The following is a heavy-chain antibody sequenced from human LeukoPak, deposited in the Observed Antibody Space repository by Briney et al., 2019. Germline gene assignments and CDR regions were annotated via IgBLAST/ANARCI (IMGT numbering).Heavy chain of an antibody. D-gene: IGHD2-15*01. J-gene: IGHJ4*02. V-gene: IGHV1-46*01. CDR2: INPSGGST. CDR1: GYTFTSYY. CDR3: ARFGRYCSGGSCYSFDY. Sequence: ASVKVSCKASGYTFTSYYMHWVRQAPGQGLEWMGIINPSGGSTSYAQKFQGRVTMTRDMSTSTVYMELSSLRSEDTAVYYCARFGRYCSGGSCYSFDYWGQGTLVTVSS.